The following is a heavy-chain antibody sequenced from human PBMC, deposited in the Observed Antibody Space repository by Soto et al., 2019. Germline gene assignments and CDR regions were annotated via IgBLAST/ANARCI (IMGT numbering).Heavy chain of an antibody. V-gene: IGHV4-39*01. Sequence: SETLSLTCTVSGGSISSSSYYWGWIRQPPGKGLEWIGSIYYSGSTYYNPSLKSRVTISVDTSKNQFSLKLSSVTAADTAVYYCARLRGTGLAEYFQHWGQGTLVTVSS. CDR1: GGSISSSSYY. CDR3: ARLRGTGLAEYFQH. CDR2: IYYSGST. D-gene: IGHD2-15*01. J-gene: IGHJ1*01.